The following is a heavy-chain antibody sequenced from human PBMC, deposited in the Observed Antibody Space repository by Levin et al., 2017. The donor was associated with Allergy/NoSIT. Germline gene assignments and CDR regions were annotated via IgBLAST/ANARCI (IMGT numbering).Heavy chain of an antibody. CDR3: ARDELGDWYFDL. D-gene: IGHD7-27*01. Sequence: ETLSLTCAASGFTFSSYSMNWVRQAPGKGLEWVSYISSSSSTIYYADSVKGRFTISRDNAKNSLYLQMNSLRDEDTAVYYCARDELGDWYFDLWGRGTLVTVSS. CDR1: GFTFSSYS. V-gene: IGHV3-48*02. CDR2: ISSSSSTI. J-gene: IGHJ2*01.